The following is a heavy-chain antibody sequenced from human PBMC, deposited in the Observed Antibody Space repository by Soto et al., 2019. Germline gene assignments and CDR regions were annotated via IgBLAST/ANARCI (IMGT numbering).Heavy chain of an antibody. CDR3: ARGAYNDYSHWFDP. Sequence: QVQLVQSGAEVRKPGASVRVSCKATGYSFTRHDINWLRQAAGQGLEWMGWMNPNSGNAGYAQKFQGRVTMTRNTSITTVYIEVTSLKSEDTAVYFCARGAYNDYSHWFDPWGQGTLVTVSS. J-gene: IGHJ5*02. CDR1: GYSFTRHD. D-gene: IGHD4-4*01. CDR2: MNPNSGNA. V-gene: IGHV1-8*01.